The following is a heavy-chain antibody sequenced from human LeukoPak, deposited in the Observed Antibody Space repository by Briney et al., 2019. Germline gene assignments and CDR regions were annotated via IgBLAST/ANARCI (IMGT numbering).Heavy chain of an antibody. Sequence: GRFLRLSCAASGFTFSSYAMHWVRQAPGKGLEWVAVISYDGSNKYYTDSVKGRFTISRDNSKNTLYLQMNSLRAEDRAVYYCARDSDSSGWYEGMEYWGQGTLVTVSS. CDR1: GFTFSSYA. J-gene: IGHJ4*02. CDR2: ISYDGSNK. CDR3: ARDSDSSGWYEGMEY. V-gene: IGHV3-30-3*01. D-gene: IGHD6-19*01.